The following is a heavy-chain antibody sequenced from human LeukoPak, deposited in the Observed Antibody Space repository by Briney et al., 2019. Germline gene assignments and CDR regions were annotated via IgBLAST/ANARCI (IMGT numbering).Heavy chain of an antibody. CDR1: GFTFSSYS. CDR2: ISSSSSYI. J-gene: IGHJ4*02. CDR3: ARVVDSSFYYLDY. V-gene: IGHV3-21*01. Sequence: GGSLRLSCAASGFTFSSYSMNWVRQAPGKGVEWVSSISSSSSYIYYADSVKGRFTISRDNAKNSLYLQMNSLRAEDTAVYYCARVVDSSFYYLDYWGQGTLVTVSS. D-gene: IGHD6-19*01.